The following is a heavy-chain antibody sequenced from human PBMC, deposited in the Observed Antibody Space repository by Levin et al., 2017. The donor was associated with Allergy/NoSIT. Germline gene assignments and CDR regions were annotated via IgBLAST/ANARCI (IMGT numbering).Heavy chain of an antibody. CDR2: ISGSGDST. CDR3: AKDSGSAGGYDDAFDL. CDR1: GFTFSTYA. V-gene: IGHV3-23*01. J-gene: IGHJ3*01. D-gene: IGHD2-15*01. Sequence: GESLKISCAASGFTFSTYAMSWVRQAPGKGLEWVSGISGSGDSTYYADSVKGRFTISRDNSKSTLYLQMNSLRAEDTAVYYCAKDSGSAGGYDDAFDLWGQGTMVTVSS.